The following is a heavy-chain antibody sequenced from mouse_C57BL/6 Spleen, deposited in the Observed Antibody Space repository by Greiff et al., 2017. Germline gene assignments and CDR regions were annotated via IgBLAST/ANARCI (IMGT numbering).Heavy chain of an antibody. D-gene: IGHD1-1*01. Sequence: QVQLQQSGAELVKPGASVKISCKASGYAFSSYWMNWVKQRPGKGLEWIGQIYPGDGDTNYNGKFKGKATLTADKSSSTAYMQLSSLTAEDSAVYFCARRMTTVLAHWYFDGWGTGTTVTVSS. CDR2: IYPGDGDT. V-gene: IGHV1-80*01. CDR1: GYAFSSYW. CDR3: ARRMTTVLAHWYFDG. J-gene: IGHJ1*03.